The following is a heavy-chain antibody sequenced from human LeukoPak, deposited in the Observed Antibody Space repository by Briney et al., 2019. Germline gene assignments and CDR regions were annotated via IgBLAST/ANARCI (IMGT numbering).Heavy chain of an antibody. V-gene: IGHV3-21*01. CDR3: ARNSTVVAGTFDI. J-gene: IGHJ3*02. CDR2: ISSSGNYV. Sequence: GGSLRLSCAASGFTFSSYSMNWVRQAPGKGLEWVSSISSSGNYVYYADSMKGRFTISRDNAKTSLYLQVNSLRAEDTAVYYCARNSTVVAGTFDIWGQGTMVTVSS. D-gene: IGHD2-15*01. CDR1: GFTFSSYS.